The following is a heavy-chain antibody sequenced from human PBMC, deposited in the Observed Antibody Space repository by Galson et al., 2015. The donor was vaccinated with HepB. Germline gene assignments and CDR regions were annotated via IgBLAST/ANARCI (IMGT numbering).Heavy chain of an antibody. CDR2: VDPEDGET. CDR1: GYTFTDYY. J-gene: IGHJ4*02. V-gene: IGHV1-69-2*01. Sequence: VKVSCKVSGYTFTDYYMHWVQQAPGKGLEWMGLVDPEDGETIYAEKFQGRVTITADTSTDTAYMELSSLRSEDTAVYYCATLTFPHRDIVVVPAAIWGQGTLVTVSS. D-gene: IGHD2-2*01. CDR3: ATLTFPHRDIVVVPAAI.